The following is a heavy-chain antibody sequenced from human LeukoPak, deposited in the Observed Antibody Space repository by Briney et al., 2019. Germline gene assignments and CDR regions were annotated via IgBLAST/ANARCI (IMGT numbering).Heavy chain of an antibody. Sequence: SETLSLTCAVSGGSISSGGYSWSWIRQPPGKGLEWIGYIYHSGSTYYNPSLKSRVTISVDRSKNQFSLKLSSVTAADTAVYYCARGYCSSTTCWHYWYFDLWGRGTLVTVSS. CDR1: GGSISSGGYS. V-gene: IGHV4-30-2*01. J-gene: IGHJ2*01. D-gene: IGHD2-2*01. CDR3: ARGYCSSTTCWHYWYFDL. CDR2: IYHSGST.